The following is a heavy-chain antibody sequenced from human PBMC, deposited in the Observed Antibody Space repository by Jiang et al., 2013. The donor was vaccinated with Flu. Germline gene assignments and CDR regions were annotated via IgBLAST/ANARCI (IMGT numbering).Heavy chain of an antibody. CDR2: ISGSGGST. V-gene: IGHV3-23*04. CDR3: AKDPARSGYSHVSPYGMDV. CDR1: GFTFSSYA. J-gene: IGHJ6*02. Sequence: EVQLVESGGGLVQPGGSLRLSCAASGFTFSSYAMSWVRQAPGKGLEWVSAISGSGGSTYYADSVKGRFTISRDNSKNTLYLQMNSLRAEDTAVYYCAKDPARSGYSHVSPYGMDVWGQGTTVTVSS. D-gene: IGHD3-3*01.